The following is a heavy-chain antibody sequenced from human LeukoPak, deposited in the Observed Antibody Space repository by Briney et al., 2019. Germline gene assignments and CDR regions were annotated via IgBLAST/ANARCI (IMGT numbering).Heavy chain of an antibody. CDR1: GASIGISTYY. CDR3: ARLGHCSTNSCHELRYYYYYYMDV. V-gene: IGHV4-39*01. J-gene: IGHJ6*03. Sequence: PSETLSLTCTVSGASIGISTYYWAWIRQSPGKGLEWIGAIYYSGNTYYNPSLQSRVTISVDTSKNQFSLKVNSVTAADTAIYYCARLGHCSTNSCHELRYYYYYYMDVWGKGTTVTVSS. D-gene: IGHD2-2*01. CDR2: IYYSGNT.